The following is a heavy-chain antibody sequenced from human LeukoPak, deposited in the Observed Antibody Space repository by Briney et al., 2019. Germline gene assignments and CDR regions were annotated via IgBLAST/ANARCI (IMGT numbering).Heavy chain of an antibody. Sequence: TGGSLRLSCAASGFTFSNYWLHWVRQAPGKGLEWVGFVRSKAYGGTTEYAASVKGRFTISRDDSKSIAYLQMNSLKTEDTAVYYCTRDVLGVNYDFWSGPYDYWGQGTLVTVSS. V-gene: IGHV3-49*04. CDR3: TRDVLGVNYDFWSGPYDY. CDR2: VRSKAYGGTT. J-gene: IGHJ4*02. CDR1: GFTFSNYW. D-gene: IGHD3-3*01.